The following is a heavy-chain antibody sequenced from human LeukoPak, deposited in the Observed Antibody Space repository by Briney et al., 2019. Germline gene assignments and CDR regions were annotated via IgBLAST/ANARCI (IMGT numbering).Heavy chain of an antibody. V-gene: IGHV4-31*03. J-gene: IGHJ4*02. D-gene: IGHD2-2*01. CDR3: AREVGYCSSTSCSHFDY. CDR2: IYYSGST. Sequence: TLSLTCTVSGGSISSGGYYWSWIRQHPGKGLEWIGYIYYSGSTYYNPSLKSRVTISVDTSKNQFSLKLSSVTAADTAVYYCAREVGYCSSTSCSHFDYWGQGTLVTVSS. CDR1: GGSISSGGYY.